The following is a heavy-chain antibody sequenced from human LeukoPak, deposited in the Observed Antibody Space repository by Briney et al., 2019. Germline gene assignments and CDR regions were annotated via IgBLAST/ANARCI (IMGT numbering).Heavy chain of an antibody. J-gene: IGHJ4*02. V-gene: IGHV3-48*02. CDR2: ISSSSSTI. CDR3: ARDGGYYYVIDY. CDR1: GFNLSFYR. D-gene: IGHD3-22*01. Sequence: AGGFLRLSRAASGFNLSFYRMNLVRPGPGKGLEWVSYISSSSSTIYYADSVKGRFTISRDNAKNSLYLQMNSLRDEDTAVYYCARDGGYYYVIDYWGQGTLVTVSS.